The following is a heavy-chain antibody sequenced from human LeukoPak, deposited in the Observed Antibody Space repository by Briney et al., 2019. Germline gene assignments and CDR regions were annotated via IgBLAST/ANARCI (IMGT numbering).Heavy chain of an antibody. J-gene: IGHJ4*02. CDR1: GFTFSGYE. CDR3: ARDGPGYSFDY. Sequence: GGSLRLSCAASGFTFSGYEMNWVRQAPGKGLEWISCISTSGSTIYDADSVKGRFTFSRDNARNSLYLQMNSLRVDDTAVYYCARDGPGYSFDYWGQGTLVTVSS. V-gene: IGHV3-48*03. CDR2: ISTSGSTI. D-gene: IGHD5-18*01.